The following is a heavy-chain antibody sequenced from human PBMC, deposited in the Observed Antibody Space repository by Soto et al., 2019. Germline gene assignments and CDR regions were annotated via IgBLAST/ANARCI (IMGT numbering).Heavy chain of an antibody. V-gene: IGHV1-69*04. CDR1: GGTFSSYT. CDR3: ARECDYLRYYYYMDV. D-gene: IGHD4-17*01. Sequence: SVKVSCKASGGTFSSYTISWVRQAPGQGLEWMGRIIPILGIANYAQKFQGRVTITADKSTSTAYMELSSLRSEDTAVYYCARECDYLRYYYYMDVWGKGTTVTVSS. J-gene: IGHJ6*03. CDR2: IIPILGIA.